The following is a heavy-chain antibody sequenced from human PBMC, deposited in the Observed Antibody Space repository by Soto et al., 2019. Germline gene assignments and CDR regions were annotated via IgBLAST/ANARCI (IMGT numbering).Heavy chain of an antibody. CDR3: AKDRRYSRASWGGDS. Sequence: EVQLLESGGGLVQPGGSLRLSCAASGFAFSNYAMNWVRQAPGKELDWVSAISTGGGTTYYADSVEGRFTISRDNSKNPLYLQMNSLRAEDTAVYYCAKDRRYSRASWGGDSWGQGTLVTVSS. D-gene: IGHD5-18*01. CDR1: GFAFSNYA. CDR2: ISTGGGTT. V-gene: IGHV3-23*01. J-gene: IGHJ4*02.